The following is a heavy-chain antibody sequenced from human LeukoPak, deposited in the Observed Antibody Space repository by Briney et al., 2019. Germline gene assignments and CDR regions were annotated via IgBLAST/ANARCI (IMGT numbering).Heavy chain of an antibody. CDR1: GFTFSSYS. CDR3: ASMLTGSFDS. D-gene: IGHD7-27*01. Sequence: GRSLRLSCAASGFTFSSYSMNWVRQAPGKCLEWVSYISLSSSTIYYAGSVKGRFTISRDNAKNSLYLQMNSLRDEDTAVYYCASMLTGSFDSWGQGTLVSVSS. J-gene: IGHJ4*02. V-gene: IGHV3-48*02. CDR2: ISLSSSTI.